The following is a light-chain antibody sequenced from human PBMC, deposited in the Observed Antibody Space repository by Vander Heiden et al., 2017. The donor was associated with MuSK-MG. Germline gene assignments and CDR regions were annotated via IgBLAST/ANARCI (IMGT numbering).Light chain of an antibody. CDR2: AAS. Sequence: EMVMTQSPATLSMSPGERATLSCRASQNIGSNLAWYQQKPGQAPRLLMYAASTRAKGIKARFSGSGDGTEVTLTISSRQSEDFEVYYCQQECDRHFSFTFGHGTRMD. CDR1: QNIGSN. CDR3: QQECDRHFSFT. V-gene: IGKV3-15*01. J-gene: IGKJ3*01.